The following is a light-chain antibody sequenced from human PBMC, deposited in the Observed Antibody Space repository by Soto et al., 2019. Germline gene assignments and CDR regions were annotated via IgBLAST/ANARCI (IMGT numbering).Light chain of an antibody. J-gene: IGLJ3*02. CDR1: TSNIGTNY. CDR2: EDY. Sequence: QSVLTQPPSVSAAPGQRVTISCSGSTSNIGTNYVSWYQQLPGTTPKLLIYEDYKRPSGIPDRFSGSKSGTSATLGITGLQTGDEADYYCGAWDSSLTGGVFGGGTKLTVL. CDR3: GAWDSSLTGGV. V-gene: IGLV1-51*02.